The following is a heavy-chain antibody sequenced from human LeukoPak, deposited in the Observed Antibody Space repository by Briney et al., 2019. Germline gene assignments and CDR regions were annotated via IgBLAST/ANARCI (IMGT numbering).Heavy chain of an antibody. CDR1: GYTFTGYF. CDR3: SREGDYGDYGRLWYFDL. V-gene: IGHV1-2*02. Sequence: ASVKVSCKTSGYTFTGYFMHWVRQAPGQGLEWMGWINPNSDGTNYAQKFQGRVTMTRDTSISTAYMELTRLRSDDTAMYYCSREGDYGDYGRLWYFDLWGRGTLVTVSS. CDR2: INPNSDGT. J-gene: IGHJ2*01. D-gene: IGHD4-17*01.